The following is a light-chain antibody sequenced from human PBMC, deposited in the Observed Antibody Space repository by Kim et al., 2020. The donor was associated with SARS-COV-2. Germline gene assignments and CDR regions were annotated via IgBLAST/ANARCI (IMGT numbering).Light chain of an antibody. CDR2: QDV. CDR1: KLGEKY. J-gene: IGLJ2*01. V-gene: IGLV3-1*01. Sequence: SYELTQPPSVSVSPGQTATISCSGDKLGEKYTSWYQQKPGQSPVLLLYQDVQRPSGIPERFSGSNSGDTATLTISGTQAVDEADYYCQAYDRSIVIFGGGTQLTVL. CDR3: QAYDRSIVI.